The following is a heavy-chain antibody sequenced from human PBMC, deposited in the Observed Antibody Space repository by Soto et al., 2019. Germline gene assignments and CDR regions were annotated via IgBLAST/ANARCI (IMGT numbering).Heavy chain of an antibody. J-gene: IGHJ5*02. Sequence: EVQLVESGGGLVQPGGSLRLSCAASGFTVSDNYISWVRQAPGEGLEWVSIIYPVGSTYYAGSVKGRFTISRVNSKNTLYLQVHGLRAEDTAVYYCSRTNVARTNWFDPWGQGTLVTVSS. CDR1: GFTVSDNY. V-gene: IGHV3-66*01. CDR3: SRTNVARTNWFDP. CDR2: IYPVGST. D-gene: IGHD5-12*01.